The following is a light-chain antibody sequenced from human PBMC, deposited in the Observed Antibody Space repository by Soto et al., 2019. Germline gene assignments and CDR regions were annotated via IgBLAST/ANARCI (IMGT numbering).Light chain of an antibody. CDR3: AAWDDSLSGVV. CDR2: TNN. V-gene: IGLV1-47*02. Sequence: QAVVTQPPSASGTPGQRVTISCSGRSSNIGTNYVYWYQQLPGTAPKLLIYTNNQRPSGVPDRFSGSKSGTSASLAISGLRSEDEAHYYCAAWDDSLSGVVFGGGTKVTVL. J-gene: IGLJ2*01. CDR1: SSNIGTNY.